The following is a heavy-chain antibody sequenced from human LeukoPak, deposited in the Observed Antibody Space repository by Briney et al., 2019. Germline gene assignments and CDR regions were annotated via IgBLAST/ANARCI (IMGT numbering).Heavy chain of an antibody. J-gene: IGHJ4*02. CDR2: ISTSGSTI. CDR3: ARGGSFSLAIAY. Sequence: GGSLRLSCAASGFTFRDHYMTWIRQAPGKGLEWVGSISTSGSTIYYADSVKGRFTVSRDNAKNSLNLQMNSLRAEDTAVYFCARGGSFSLAIAYWGQGTLVTVSS. CDR1: GFTFRDHY. V-gene: IGHV3-11*04. D-gene: IGHD1-26*01.